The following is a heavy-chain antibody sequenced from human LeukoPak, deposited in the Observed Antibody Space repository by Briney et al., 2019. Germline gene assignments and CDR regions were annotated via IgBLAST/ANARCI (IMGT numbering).Heavy chain of an antibody. V-gene: IGHV1-18*01. CDR1: GYTFTSYG. CDR3: ARDLLVTTVTPRINWFDP. Sequence: GASVKVSCKASGYTFTSYGISWVRQAPGQGLEWMGWISAYNGNTNYAQKLQGRVTMTTDTSTSTAYIELRSLRSDDTAVYYCARDLLVTTVTPRINWFDPWGQGTLVTVSS. D-gene: IGHD4-17*01. CDR2: ISAYNGNT. J-gene: IGHJ5*02.